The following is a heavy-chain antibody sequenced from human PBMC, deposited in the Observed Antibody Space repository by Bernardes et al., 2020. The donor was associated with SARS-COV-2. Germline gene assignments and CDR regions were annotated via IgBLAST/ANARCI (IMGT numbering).Heavy chain of an antibody. CDR1: GLTVTTTY. V-gene: IGHV3-53*01. CDR2: IYASGKT. D-gene: IGHD5-18*01. J-gene: IGHJ6*02. Sequence: GGSLRLSCGASGLTVTTTYMSWVRQAPGKGLEWVSIIYASGKTFHASSVKGRFAISTDYSKNTLYLQMNSLRTEDTAVYYCAASNSNVPTGYYYYYYGMDFWGQGTTVIVSS. CDR3: AASNSNVPTGYYYYYYGMDF.